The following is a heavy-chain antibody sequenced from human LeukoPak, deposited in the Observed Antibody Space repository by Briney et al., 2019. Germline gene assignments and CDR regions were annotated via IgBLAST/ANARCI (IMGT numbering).Heavy chain of an antibody. V-gene: IGHV5-51*01. CDR3: ARHAYPGYYDSSGYLAGI. D-gene: IGHD3-22*01. CDR1: GYSFTSYW. Sequence: GGSLKISCKGSGYSFTSYWFAWVRRLPGKGLGWWGIIYIGDSDTRYSPSIQGQVTTSADKSISTAYLQWSSLKASDTAMYYCARHAYPGYYDSSGYLAGIWGQGTMVTVSS. CDR2: IYIGDSDT. J-gene: IGHJ3*02.